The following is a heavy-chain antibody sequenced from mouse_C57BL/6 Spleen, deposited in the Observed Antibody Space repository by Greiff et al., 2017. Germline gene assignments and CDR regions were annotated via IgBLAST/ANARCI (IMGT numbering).Heavy chain of an antibody. Sequence: QVQLQQSGAELVRPGTSVKVSCKASGYAFTNYLIEWVKQRPGQGLEWIGVINPGSGGTNYNEKFKGKATLTADKSSSTAYMQLSSLTSEDSAVYFCARTAELRLPYYYAMDYWGQGTSVTVSS. D-gene: IGHD3-2*02. V-gene: IGHV1-54*01. CDR1: GYAFTNYL. CDR3: ARTAELRLPYYYAMDY. CDR2: INPGSGGT. J-gene: IGHJ4*01.